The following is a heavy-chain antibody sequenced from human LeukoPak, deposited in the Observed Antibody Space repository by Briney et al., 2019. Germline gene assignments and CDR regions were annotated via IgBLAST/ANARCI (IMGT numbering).Heavy chain of an antibody. CDR2: ISYDGSNK. D-gene: IGHD3-3*01. J-gene: IGHJ4*02. CDR1: GFTFSSYG. CDR3: AKDQNLGFWSGYYTGYGN. Sequence: GGSLRLSGAASGFTFSSYGMHWVRQAPGKGLEWVAVISYDGSNKYYADSVKGRFTISRDNSKNTLYLQMNSLRAEDTAVYYCAKDQNLGFWSGYYTGYGNWGQGTLVTVSS. V-gene: IGHV3-30*18.